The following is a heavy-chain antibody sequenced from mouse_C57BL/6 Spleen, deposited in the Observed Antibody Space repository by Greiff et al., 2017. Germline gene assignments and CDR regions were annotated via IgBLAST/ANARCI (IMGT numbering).Heavy chain of an antibody. V-gene: IGHV1-76*01. Sequence: QVQLKESGAELVRPGASVKLSCKASGYTFTDYYINWVKQRPGQGLEWIARIYPGSGNTYYNEKFKGKATLTAEKSSSTAYMQLSSLTSEVSAVYFCARWGYYYGSSNWYFDVWGTGTTVTVSS. CDR2: IYPGSGNT. J-gene: IGHJ1*03. CDR3: ARWGYYYGSSNWYFDV. CDR1: GYTFTDYY. D-gene: IGHD1-1*01.